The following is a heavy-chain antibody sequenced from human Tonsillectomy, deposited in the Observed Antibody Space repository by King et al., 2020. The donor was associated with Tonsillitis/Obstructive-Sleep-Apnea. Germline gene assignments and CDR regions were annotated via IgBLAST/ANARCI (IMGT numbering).Heavy chain of an antibody. V-gene: IGHV1-46*01. CDR3: ARESGSGFDY. CDR2: VNPTGGST. Sequence: VQLVESGAEVKKPGASVKFSCKASGYMFTSYYMHWVRQAPGQGLEWMGLVNPTGGSTSYSQKFQGRVTMTRDTSTSTVYMELSSLRSEDTAVYYCARESGSGFDYWGQGTLVTVSS. J-gene: IGHJ4*02. CDR1: GYMFTSYY. D-gene: IGHD6-25*01.